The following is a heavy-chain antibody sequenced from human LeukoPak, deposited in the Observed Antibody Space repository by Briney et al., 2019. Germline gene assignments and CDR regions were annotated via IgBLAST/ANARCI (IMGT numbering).Heavy chain of an antibody. J-gene: IGHJ4*02. Sequence: GGSLRLSCAASGFTFSSYGMSWVRQAPGKGLEWVSAISGSGGSTYYADSVKGRFTISRDNSKNTQYLQMNSLRAEDTAVYYCAKESYYYDSSSDYWGQGTLVTVSS. V-gene: IGHV3-23*01. CDR2: ISGSGGST. D-gene: IGHD3-22*01. CDR3: AKESYYYDSSSDY. CDR1: GFTFSSYG.